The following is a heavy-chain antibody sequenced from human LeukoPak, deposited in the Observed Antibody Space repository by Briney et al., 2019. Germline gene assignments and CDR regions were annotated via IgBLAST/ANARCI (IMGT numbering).Heavy chain of an antibody. CDR2: MNPNSGNT. J-gene: IGHJ4*02. V-gene: IGHV1-8*03. CDR3: ARESGDSSSWYDY. D-gene: IGHD6-13*01. CDR1: GYTFTSYD. Sequence: ASVKVSCKASGYTFTSYDINWVRQATGQRLEWMGWMNPNSGNTGYAQKFQGGVTITRNTSISTAYMELSSLRSEDTAVYYCARESGDSSSWYDYWGQGTLVTVSS.